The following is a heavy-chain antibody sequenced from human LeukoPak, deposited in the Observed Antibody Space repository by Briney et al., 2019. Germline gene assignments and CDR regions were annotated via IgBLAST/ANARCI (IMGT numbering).Heavy chain of an antibody. CDR3: ARARGFMGSYYGYFDY. J-gene: IGHJ4*02. Sequence: ASVKVSCKASGYTFTGYYMHWVRQAPGQGLEWMGWINPNSGGTNYAQKFQGWVTMTRDTSISTAYMELSRLRSDDTAVYYRARARGFMGSYYGYFDYWGQGTLVTVSS. CDR2: INPNSGGT. CDR1: GYTFTGYY. V-gene: IGHV1-2*04. D-gene: IGHD1-26*01.